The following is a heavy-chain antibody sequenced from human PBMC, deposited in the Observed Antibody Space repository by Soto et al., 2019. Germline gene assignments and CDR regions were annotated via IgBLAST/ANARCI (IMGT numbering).Heavy chain of an antibody. CDR3: TKDRPRESGYYVGAQEYFQH. V-gene: IGHV3-23*01. Sequence: EVQLLESGGGLVQPGGSLRLSCAASGFTFNIYVMSWVRQAPGRGLEWVSAISGSATFTYYADSVKGRFTISRDNSKNTLFLQMNSLRAEDTALYYCTKDRPRESGYYVGAQEYFQHWGQGTLVTVSS. CDR2: ISGSATFT. J-gene: IGHJ1*01. D-gene: IGHD5-12*01. CDR1: GFTFNIYV.